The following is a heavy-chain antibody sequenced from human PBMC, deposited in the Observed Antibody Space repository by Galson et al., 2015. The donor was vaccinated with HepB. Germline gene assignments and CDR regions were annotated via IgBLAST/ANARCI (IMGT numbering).Heavy chain of an antibody. CDR1: GFTFSSYW. CDR2: INNDGSST. V-gene: IGHV3-74*01. J-gene: IGHJ4*02. CDR3: ARDPPYDSSGPGNDY. D-gene: IGHD3-22*01. Sequence: SLRLSCAASGFTFSSYWMHWVRQAPGKGLVWVSRINNDGSSTSYADSVKGRFTISRDNAKNTLYLQMNSLRAEDTAVYYCARDPPYDSSGPGNDYWGQGTLVTVSS.